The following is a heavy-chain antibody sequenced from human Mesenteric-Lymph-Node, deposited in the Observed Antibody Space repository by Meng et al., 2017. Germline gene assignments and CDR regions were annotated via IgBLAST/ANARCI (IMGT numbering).Heavy chain of an antibody. D-gene: IGHD6-19*01. V-gene: IGHV3-23*01. CDR3: AKDLWDLMSGWPTI. Sequence: GESLKISCAASGFTFDDYAMHWVRQAPGKGLEWVSGISDGGGRTYYADSVKGRFTISRDNSQNTVFLQMNSLRGDDTAMYFCAKDLWDLMSGWPTIWDQGTLVTVSS. J-gene: IGHJ4*02. CDR1: GFTFDDYA. CDR2: ISDGGGRT.